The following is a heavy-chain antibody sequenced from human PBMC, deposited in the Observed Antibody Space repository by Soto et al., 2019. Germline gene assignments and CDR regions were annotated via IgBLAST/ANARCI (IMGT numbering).Heavy chain of an antibody. D-gene: IGHD5-18*01. J-gene: IGHJ4*02. CDR3: ATSVNSAMAFDY. V-gene: IGHV1-46*01. CDR1: GYTFTHYY. Sequence: QVQLVQSGAEVKKPGASVRVSCKASGYTFTHYYIHWVRQAPGQGLEWMGIINPNGGITTYAQKFRAGFSMTRDTSTSTVYLELCSLRSEDSAVYYCATSVNSAMAFDYWGQGTLVTVSS. CDR2: INPNGGIT.